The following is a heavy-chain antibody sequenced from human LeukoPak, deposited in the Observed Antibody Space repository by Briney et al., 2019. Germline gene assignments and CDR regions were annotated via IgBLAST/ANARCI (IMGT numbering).Heavy chain of an antibody. Sequence: GGSLRLSCVASGFTFSSYAMSWVRQAPGKGLEWVSGVSGSGGSTYYADSVKGRFTISRDNSKNTLYLQMNSLRAEDTAIYYCAKDSSGSYDYWGQGTLVTVSS. D-gene: IGHD3-22*01. CDR3: AKDSSGSYDY. CDR1: GFTFSSYA. J-gene: IGHJ4*02. CDR2: VSGSGGST. V-gene: IGHV3-23*01.